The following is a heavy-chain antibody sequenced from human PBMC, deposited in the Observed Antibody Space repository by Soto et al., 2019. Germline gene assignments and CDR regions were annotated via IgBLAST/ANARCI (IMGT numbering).Heavy chain of an antibody. CDR2: VSYSGST. V-gene: IGHV4-59*01. Sequence: QVQLQESGPGLVKPSETLSLTCTVSGGSISSYYWSWIRQPPGKGLEWIGDVSYSGSTSYNPSLESRLTISLDTSKSQFSLKVTSVPAADTAVYYCARVGGSRTTGFDYWGQGTLVTVSS. CDR3: ARVGGSRTTGFDY. CDR1: GGSISSYY. D-gene: IGHD1-1*01. J-gene: IGHJ4*02.